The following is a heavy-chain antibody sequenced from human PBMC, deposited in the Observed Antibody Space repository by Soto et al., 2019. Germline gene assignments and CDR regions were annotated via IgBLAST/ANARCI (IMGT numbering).Heavy chain of an antibody. J-gene: IGHJ4*02. CDR1: GFTFSSYA. D-gene: IGHD3-22*01. CDR2: ISGSGGST. V-gene: IGHV3-23*01. CDR3: AKDKHGSSYYPPFFDY. Sequence: GGSLRLSCAASGFTFSSYAMSWVRQAPGKGLEWVSAISGSGGSTYYADSVKGQFTISRDNSKNTLYLQMNSLRAYDTAVYYYAKDKHGSSYYPPFFDYWGQGTLVTFSA.